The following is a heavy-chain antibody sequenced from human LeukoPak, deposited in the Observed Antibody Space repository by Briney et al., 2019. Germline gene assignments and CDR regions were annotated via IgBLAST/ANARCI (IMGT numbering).Heavy chain of an antibody. J-gene: IGHJ3*02. CDR3: ARDPGEGAFDI. V-gene: IGHV3-7*01. CDR2: IKQDGSEK. D-gene: IGHD7-27*01. CDR1: GFTFSSYA. Sequence: GGSLRLSCSASGFTFSSYAMSWVRQAPGKGLEWVANIKQDGSEKYYVDSVKGRFTISRDNAKNSLYLQMNSLRAEDTAVYYCARDPGEGAFDIWGQGTMVTVSS.